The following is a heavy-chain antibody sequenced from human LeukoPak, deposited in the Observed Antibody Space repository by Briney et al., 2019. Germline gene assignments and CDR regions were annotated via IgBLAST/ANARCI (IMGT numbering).Heavy chain of an antibody. Sequence: GGSLRLSCAASGFTFSSYGMHWVRQAPGKGLEWVAVISYDGSYKYYADSVKGRFTISRDNSKNTLYLQMNSLRAEDTAVYYCARSVGSWYGYFDYWGQGTLVTVSS. D-gene: IGHD6-13*01. CDR3: ARSVGSWYGYFDY. CDR2: ISYDGSYK. V-gene: IGHV3-30*03. J-gene: IGHJ4*02. CDR1: GFTFSSYG.